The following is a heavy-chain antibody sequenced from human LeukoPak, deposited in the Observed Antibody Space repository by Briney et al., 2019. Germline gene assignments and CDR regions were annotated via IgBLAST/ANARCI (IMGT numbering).Heavy chain of an antibody. Sequence: SETLSLTCAVHGGFNGYHWSWIRQSPGKGLEWIGEITYNGVTNYNPSLKVAISVDTSKSLFSLKLSSVTAADTAVYFCTRSGLTGMRTYPRTPSYYYGMDVWGQGTAVTVSS. CDR3: TRSGLTGMRTYPRTPSYYYGMDV. V-gene: IGHV4-34*01. J-gene: IGHJ6*02. D-gene: IGHD2-2*02. CDR2: ITYNGVT. CDR1: GGFNGYH.